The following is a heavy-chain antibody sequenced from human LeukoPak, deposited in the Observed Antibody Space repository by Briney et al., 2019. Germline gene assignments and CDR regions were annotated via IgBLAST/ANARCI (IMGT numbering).Heavy chain of an antibody. CDR3: ARSPHEGGIVPAAKDC. CDR2: INAGNGNT. J-gene: IGHJ4*02. Sequence: ASVKVSCKASGYTFTSYAMHWVRQAPGQRLEWMGWINAGNGNTKYSQKFQGRVTITRDTSASTAYMELRSLRSDDTAVYYCARSPHEGGIVPAAKDCWGQGTLVTVSS. CDR1: GYTFTSYA. D-gene: IGHD2-2*01. V-gene: IGHV1-3*01.